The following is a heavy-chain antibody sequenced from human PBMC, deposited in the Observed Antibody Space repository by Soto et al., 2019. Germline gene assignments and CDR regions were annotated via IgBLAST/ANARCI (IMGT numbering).Heavy chain of an antibody. Sequence: EVQLLESGGGLVQPGGSLRLSCAASGFTFTSYAMTWVRQAPGKGLEWVSVISGSGGTTNYADSVKGRFTIYGDNYKSRLYLQMDSLRAQDTAIYYCAKDRSEGGWPNDAFDIWGQGTMVTVSS. J-gene: IGHJ3*02. CDR3: AKDRSEGGWPNDAFDI. CDR1: GFTFTSYA. V-gene: IGHV3-23*01. CDR2: ISGSGGTT. D-gene: IGHD6-19*01.